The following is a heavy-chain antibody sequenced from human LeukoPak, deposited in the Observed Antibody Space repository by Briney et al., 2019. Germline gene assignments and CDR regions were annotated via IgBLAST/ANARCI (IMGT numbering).Heavy chain of an antibody. CDR2: ISAYNGDT. J-gene: IGHJ4*02. CDR3: ARDHSSSCQLLDY. CDR1: GYTFTTYG. V-gene: IGHV1-18*01. D-gene: IGHD6-13*01. Sequence: ASVKVSCKASGYTFTTYGVTWVRQAPRQGLEWMGWISAYNGDTMYAQKFQGRFTMTTDTSTSTGNMELRSLRSDDTAVYYCARDHSSSCQLLDYWGQGTLVTISS.